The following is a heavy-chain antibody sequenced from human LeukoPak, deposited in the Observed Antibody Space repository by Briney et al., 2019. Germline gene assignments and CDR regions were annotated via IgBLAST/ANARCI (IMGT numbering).Heavy chain of an antibody. Sequence: SETLSLTCAVYNGSFSGYYWSWIRQSPGKGLEWIGEINHSGGTNYNPSLKSRVTISLDTSKNQFSLKLSSVTAADTAVYYCARGYSNPQYYYYYMDVWGKGTTVTVSS. CDR3: ARGYSNPQYYYYYMDV. CDR2: INHSGGT. CDR1: NGSFSGYY. D-gene: IGHD4-11*01. J-gene: IGHJ6*03. V-gene: IGHV4-34*01.